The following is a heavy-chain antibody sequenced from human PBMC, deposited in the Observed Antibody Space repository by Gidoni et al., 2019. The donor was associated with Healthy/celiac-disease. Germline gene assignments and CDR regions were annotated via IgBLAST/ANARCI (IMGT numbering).Heavy chain of an antibody. CDR3: ARGVGRYYDSSGYPPYYFDY. V-gene: IGHV6-1*01. D-gene: IGHD3-22*01. J-gene: IGHJ4*02. Sequence: QVQLQQSGPGLVKPSQTLSLTCAISGDSVSSNSAAWNWIRQSPSRGLEWLGRTYYRSKWYNDYAVSVKSRITINPDTSKNQFSLQLNSVTPEDTAVYYCARGVGRYYDSSGYPPYYFDYWGQGTLVTVSS. CDR2: TYYRSKWYN. CDR1: GDSVSSNSAA.